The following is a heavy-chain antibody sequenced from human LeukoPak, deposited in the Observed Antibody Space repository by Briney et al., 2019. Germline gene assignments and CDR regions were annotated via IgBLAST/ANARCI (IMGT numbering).Heavy chain of an antibody. D-gene: IGHD3-10*01. CDR3: AREPMVRDFNWFDP. Sequence: ASVKVSCKASGYTFTSYGISWVRQAPGQGLEWMGRINPNSGGTNYAQKFQGRVTMTRDTSISTAYMELNRLTSDDTAVYYCAREPMVRDFNWFDPWGQGTLVTVSS. CDR1: GYTFTSYG. CDR2: INPNSGGT. J-gene: IGHJ5*02. V-gene: IGHV1-2*06.